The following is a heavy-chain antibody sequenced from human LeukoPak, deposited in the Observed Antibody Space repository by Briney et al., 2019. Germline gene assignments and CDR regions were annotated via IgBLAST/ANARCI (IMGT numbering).Heavy chain of an antibody. Sequence: PGGSLRLSCAASGFTFSSYAMSWVRQAPGKGLEWVSTIYSGGSTYYADSVKGRFTISRHNSKNTLDLQMNSLRAEDTAVYYCARSTPVDTARGYYGMDVWGQGTTVTVSS. CDR1: GFTFSSYA. CDR2: IYSGGST. V-gene: IGHV3-53*04. CDR3: ARSTPVDTARGYYGMDV. J-gene: IGHJ6*02. D-gene: IGHD5-18*01.